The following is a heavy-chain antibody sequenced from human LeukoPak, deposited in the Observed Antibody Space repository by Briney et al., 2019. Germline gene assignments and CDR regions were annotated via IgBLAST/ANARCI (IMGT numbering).Heavy chain of an antibody. D-gene: IGHD6-19*01. CDR1: GFTFSSYS. CDR3: ASIGPKTASIAVAHY. V-gene: IGHV3-48*04. J-gene: IGHJ4*02. Sequence: GGSLRLSCAASGFTFSSYSMNWVRQAPGKGLEWVSYISSSSSTIYYADSVKGRFTISRDNAKNSLYLQMNSLRAEDTAVYYCASIGPKTASIAVAHYWGQGTLVTVSS. CDR2: ISSSSSTI.